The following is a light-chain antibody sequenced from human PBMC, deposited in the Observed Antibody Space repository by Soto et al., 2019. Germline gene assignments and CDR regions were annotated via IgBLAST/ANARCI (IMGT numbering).Light chain of an antibody. J-gene: IGKJ1*01. CDR2: RIF. V-gene: IGKV3-15*01. Sequence: EIVMTQSPGTVSVFPGETVTLSCRASQSVSGYLDWFHQKPGQAPRLVLLRIFTRAIGVPAGISGSGSGTEFTLTISSLQSEDFAVYYCQQFRNWPWTFGQGTKVDIK. CDR1: QSVSGY. CDR3: QQFRNWPWT.